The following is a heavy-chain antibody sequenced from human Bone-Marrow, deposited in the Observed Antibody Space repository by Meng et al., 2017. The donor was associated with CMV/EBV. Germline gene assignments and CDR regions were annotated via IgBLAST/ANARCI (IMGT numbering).Heavy chain of an antibody. J-gene: IGHJ6*02. Sequence: ASVKVSCKASGYTFTGYYMHWVRQAPGQGLEWMGWINPNSGGTNYAQKFQGRVTMTRDTSISTAYMELSRLRSDDTAVYYCARDPVAARRVVYYYYGMDVWGQGTTVTVS. D-gene: IGHD6-6*01. CDR3: ARDPVAARRVVYYYYGMDV. CDR1: GYTFTGYY. CDR2: INPNSGGT. V-gene: IGHV1-2*02.